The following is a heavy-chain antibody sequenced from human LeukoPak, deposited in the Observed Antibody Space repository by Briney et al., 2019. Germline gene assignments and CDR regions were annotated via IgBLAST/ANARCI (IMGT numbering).Heavy chain of an antibody. J-gene: IGHJ4*02. CDR3: ASRPGSNCSSSSCPKSIDY. CDR1: GYTFTGHY. Sequence: GASVKVSCKASGYTFTGHYMHWVRQAPGQGLEWMGRINPISGGTNYAQKFQGRVTMTRDTSISTAYLEMSGLTPDDTAVYYCASRPGSNCSSSSCPKSIDYWGQGTLVTVSS. V-gene: IGHV1-2*06. CDR2: INPISGGT. D-gene: IGHD2-2*01.